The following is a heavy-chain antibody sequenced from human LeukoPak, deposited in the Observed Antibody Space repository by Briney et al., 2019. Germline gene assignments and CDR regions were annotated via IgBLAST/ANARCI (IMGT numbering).Heavy chain of an antibody. D-gene: IGHD3-10*01. Sequence: SETLSLTCTVSGGSISSYYWSWIRQPAGKGLEWIGRIYTSGSTNYNPSLKSRVTMSVDTSKNQFSLKLSSVTAADTAVYYCAREGFDGSGSYYYDYWGKGTLVTVSS. CDR2: IYTSGST. J-gene: IGHJ4*02. CDR3: AREGFDGSGSYYYDY. V-gene: IGHV4-4*07. CDR1: GGSISSYY.